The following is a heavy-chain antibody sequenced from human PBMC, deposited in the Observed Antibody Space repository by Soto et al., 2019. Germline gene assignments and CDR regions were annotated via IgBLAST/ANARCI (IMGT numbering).Heavy chain of an antibody. V-gene: IGHV5-51*01. J-gene: IGHJ1*01. CDR3: ARLNYYGDFEYFQH. CDR2: IYPGDSDS. CDR1: GYSFTSFW. D-gene: IGHD4-17*01. Sequence: PGESLKISCKGSGYSFTSFWIGWVRQMPGKGLEWMGIIYPGDSDSRYSPSFQGQVTISSDKSISTAYLQWSSLKASDTAIYYCARLNYYGDFEYFQHWGQGTLVTVSS.